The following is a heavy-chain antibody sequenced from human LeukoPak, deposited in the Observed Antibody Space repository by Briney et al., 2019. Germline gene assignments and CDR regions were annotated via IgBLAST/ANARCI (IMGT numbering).Heavy chain of an antibody. Sequence: PGGSLRLSCAVSGFTFSSYSMNWVRQAPGKGLEWVSSISSSSSYIYYADSVKGRFTISRDNAKNSLYLQMNSLRAEDTAVYYCARETPASSGTIDYWGRGTLVTVSS. CDR1: GFTFSSYS. D-gene: IGHD2-15*01. J-gene: IGHJ4*02. V-gene: IGHV3-21*01. CDR2: ISSSSSYI. CDR3: ARETPASSGTIDY.